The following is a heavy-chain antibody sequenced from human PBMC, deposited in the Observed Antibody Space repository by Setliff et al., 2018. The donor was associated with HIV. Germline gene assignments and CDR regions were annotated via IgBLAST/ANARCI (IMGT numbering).Heavy chain of an antibody. CDR1: GFTFSSYA. CDR3: AKSPSITIFGVAHYYYYMDV. CDR2: ISGSGGST. V-gene: IGHV3-23*01. D-gene: IGHD3-3*01. J-gene: IGHJ6*03. Sequence: GESLTLSCAASGFTFSSYAMSWVREAPGKELEWVSAISGSGGSTYYADSVKGRFTISRDNSKNTLYLQMNSLRAEDTAVYYCAKSPSITIFGVAHYYYYMDVWGKGTMVTVSS.